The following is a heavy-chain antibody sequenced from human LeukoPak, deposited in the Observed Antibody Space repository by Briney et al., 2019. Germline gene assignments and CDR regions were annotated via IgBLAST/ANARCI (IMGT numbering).Heavy chain of an antibody. CDR3: TTGGGEGCSGGSCYAFDI. Sequence: GGSLRLSCAASGFTFSSYGMHWVRQAPGKGLEWVAVISYDGSNKYYADSVKGRFTISRDNSKNTLYLQMNSLRAEDTAVYYCTTGGGEGCSGGSCYAFDIWGQGTMVTVSS. V-gene: IGHV3-30*03. CDR2: ISYDGSNK. J-gene: IGHJ3*02. D-gene: IGHD2-15*01. CDR1: GFTFSSYG.